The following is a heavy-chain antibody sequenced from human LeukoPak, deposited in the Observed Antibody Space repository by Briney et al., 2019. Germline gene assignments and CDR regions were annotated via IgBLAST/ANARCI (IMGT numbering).Heavy chain of an antibody. V-gene: IGHV1-69*05. J-gene: IGHJ4*02. CDR2: IIPIFGTA. CDR1: GGTFSSYA. D-gene: IGHD1-1*01. CDR3: ARGPGGYNTGPNDY. Sequence: SVKVSCKASGGTFSSYAISWVRQAPGQGLEWMGGIIPIFGTANYAQKFQGRVTITTDESTSTAYMELSSLRSEDTAVYYCARGPGGYNTGPNDYWGQGTLVTVSS.